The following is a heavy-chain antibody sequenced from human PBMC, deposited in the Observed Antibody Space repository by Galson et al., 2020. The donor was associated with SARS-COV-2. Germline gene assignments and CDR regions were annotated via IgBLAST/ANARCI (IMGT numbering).Heavy chain of an antibody. V-gene: IGHV3-30*18. CDR2: ISYDGSNK. J-gene: IGHJ6*02. CDR1: GFTFSSYG. CDR3: AKDRLAAAGGPSYYYYYGMDV. Sequence: SLRLSCAASGFTFSSYGMHWVRQAPGKGLEWVAVISYDGSNKYYADSVKGRFTISRDNSKNTLYLQMNSLRAEDTAVYYCAKDRLAAAGGPSYYYYYGMDVWGQGTTVTVSS. D-gene: IGHD6-13*01.